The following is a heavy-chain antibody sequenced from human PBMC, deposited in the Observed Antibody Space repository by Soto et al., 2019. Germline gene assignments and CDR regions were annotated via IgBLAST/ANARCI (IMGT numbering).Heavy chain of an antibody. CDR2: VNPILSMS. J-gene: IGHJ4*02. CDR1: GDTFNFYS. V-gene: IGHV1-69*04. Sequence: QVQLEQSGAEVKRPGSSVTVSCKASGDTFNFYSINWVRQAPGLGLEWMGRVNPILSMSNYAQRFQGRVTMTADKSTSTAYMELSGLRSEDTAIYYCATSYGSGYRAFDFWGQGALVTVSS. D-gene: IGHD3-10*01. CDR3: ATSYGSGYRAFDF.